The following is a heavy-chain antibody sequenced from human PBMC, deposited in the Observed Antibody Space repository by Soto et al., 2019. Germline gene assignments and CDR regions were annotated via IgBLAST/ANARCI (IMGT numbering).Heavy chain of an antibody. CDR2: IYPGDSDT. CDR3: ARHGAAYYYFWGGYHNAFDI. V-gene: IGHV5-51*01. CDR1: GYSFTSYW. J-gene: IGHJ3*02. D-gene: IGHD3-3*01. Sequence: PGESLKISCKGSGYSFTSYWIGWVRQMPGKGLEWMGIIYPGDSDTRYSPSFQGQVTISADKSISTAYLQWSSLKASDTAMYYCARHGAAYYYFWGGYHNAFDIWGQGTMVTVSS.